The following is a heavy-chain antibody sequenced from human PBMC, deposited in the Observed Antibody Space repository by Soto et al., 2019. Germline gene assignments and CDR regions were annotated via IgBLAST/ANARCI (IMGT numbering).Heavy chain of an antibody. Sequence: GGSLRLSCAASGFTFSSYWMSWVRQAPGKGLEWVANIKQDGSEKYYVDSVKGRFTISRDNAKNSLYLQMNSLRAEDTAVYYCARIYDILTGYFYHYMDVWGKGTTVTVSS. V-gene: IGHV3-7*01. D-gene: IGHD3-9*01. CDR2: IKQDGSEK. CDR3: ARIYDILTGYFYHYMDV. J-gene: IGHJ6*03. CDR1: GFTFSSYW.